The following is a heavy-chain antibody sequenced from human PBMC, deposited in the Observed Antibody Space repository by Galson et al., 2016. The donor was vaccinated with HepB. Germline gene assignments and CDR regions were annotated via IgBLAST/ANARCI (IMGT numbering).Heavy chain of an antibody. D-gene: IGHD4-17*01. Sequence: TLSLTCTVSGGSISSGGYYWSWIRQHPGKGLEWIGYINYSGSTYYNPSLKSRVTMSVDTSKNQFSLKLNSVTAADTAVYYCAVTTMTSVLDYWGQGTLVTVSS. CDR2: INYSGST. CDR1: GGSISSGGYY. V-gene: IGHV4-31*03. CDR3: AVTTMTSVLDY. J-gene: IGHJ4*02.